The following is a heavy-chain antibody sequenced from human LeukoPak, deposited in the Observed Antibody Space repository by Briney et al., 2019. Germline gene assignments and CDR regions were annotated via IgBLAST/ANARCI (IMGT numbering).Heavy chain of an antibody. CDR2: IIPIFGTA. Sequence: HWASVKVSCKASGGTFSSYAISWVRQAPGQGLEWMGGIIPIFGTANYAQKFQGRVTITADESTSTAYMELSSLRSEDTAVYYCARDRGSSWYTPFDYWGQGTLVTVSS. D-gene: IGHD6-13*01. J-gene: IGHJ4*02. V-gene: IGHV1-69*13. CDR1: GGTFSSYA. CDR3: ARDRGSSWYTPFDY.